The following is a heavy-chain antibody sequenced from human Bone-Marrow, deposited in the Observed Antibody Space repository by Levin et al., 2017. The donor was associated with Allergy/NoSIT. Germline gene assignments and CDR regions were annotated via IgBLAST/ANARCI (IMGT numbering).Heavy chain of an antibody. J-gene: IGHJ4*02. CDR1: GFTFSNYA. V-gene: IGHV3-23*01. Sequence: LSLTCAASGFTFSNYAMSWVRQAPGKGLEWVSGISGSGDSTYDGDSVKGRFTISRDNSKNTLYLQMNSLRAEDTAVYYFAKDRDFYGSGSLGNWGQGTLVTVSS. CDR2: ISGSGDST. D-gene: IGHD3-10*01. CDR3: AKDRDFYGSGSLGN.